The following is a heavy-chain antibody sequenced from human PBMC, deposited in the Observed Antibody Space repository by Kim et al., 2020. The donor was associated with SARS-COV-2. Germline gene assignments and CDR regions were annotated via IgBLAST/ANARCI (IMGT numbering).Heavy chain of an antibody. CDR1: GFTFDDYA. Sequence: GGSLRLSCAASGFTFDDYAMHWVRQAPGKGLEWVSGITLYSGTIGYADSVKGRFTIARDNAKNSLYLQMNSLRVEDTALYYCAKVHSRGGWFDPWGQGTLVTVSS. V-gene: IGHV3-9*01. J-gene: IGHJ5*02. CDR3: AKVHSRGGWFDP. CDR2: ITLYSGTI. D-gene: IGHD3-22*01.